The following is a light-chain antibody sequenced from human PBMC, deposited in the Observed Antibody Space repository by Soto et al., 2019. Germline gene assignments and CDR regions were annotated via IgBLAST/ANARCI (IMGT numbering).Light chain of an antibody. J-gene: IGKJ1*01. CDR2: AAS. CDR1: QSISSY. V-gene: IGKV1-39*01. Sequence: DIQMTQSPSSLSASVGDRVTITCRTSQSISSYLNWYQQKPGKVPKLLIYAASSLQSGVPSRFSGSGSGTDFTLTISSLQPDDFATYYCQQSYSTPRTCGQGTKVDIK. CDR3: QQSYSTPRT.